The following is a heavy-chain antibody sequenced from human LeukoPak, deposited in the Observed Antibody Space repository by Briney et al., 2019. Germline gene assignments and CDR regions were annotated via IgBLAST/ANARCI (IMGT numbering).Heavy chain of an antibody. CDR2: IGPSGSNI. D-gene: IGHD1-26*01. V-gene: IGHV3-48*03. CDR1: GFTFSSYE. CDR3: TTDEVGATTEFDS. Sequence: GGSLRLSCAASGFTFSSYEMNWVRQAPGKGLEWVSYIGPSGSNIKYADSVKGRFSISRDNAINALYLQMNSLRAEDTAVYYCTTDEVGATTEFDSWGQGTLVTVSS. J-gene: IGHJ4*02.